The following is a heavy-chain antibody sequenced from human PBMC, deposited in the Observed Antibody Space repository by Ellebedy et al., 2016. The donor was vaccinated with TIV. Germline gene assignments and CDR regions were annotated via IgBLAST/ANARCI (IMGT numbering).Heavy chain of an antibody. D-gene: IGHD2-8*01. CDR1: GDSVSSTTTA. CDR2: TYFRSSWSQ. V-gene: IGHV6-1*01. J-gene: IGHJ5*01. Sequence: SQTLSLTCVISGDSVSSTTTAWNWLRQSPSRGLEWLGRTYFRSSWSQKYALSVKSPMTISPDTSKNQFSLQVHSVTPDDTAVYYCARGVNWFDSWGQGTHVTVSS. CDR3: ARGVNWFDS.